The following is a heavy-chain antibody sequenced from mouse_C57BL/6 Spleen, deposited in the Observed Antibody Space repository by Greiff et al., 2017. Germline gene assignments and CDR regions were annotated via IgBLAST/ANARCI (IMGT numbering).Heavy chain of an antibody. CDR1: GYSLTSYA. D-gene: IGHD1-1*01. CDR2: IWPGGGT. Sequence: VMLVESGPGLVAPSPCLSITCTVSGYSLTSYAISWVRQPPGKGLEWLGVIWPGGGTNYNSAFKSRLSISKDNSKNQVSLKMNSLLTDDTARYYCARHCGSSRWYFDVWGTGTTVTVSS. CDR3: ARHCGSSRWYFDV. V-gene: IGHV2-9-1*01. J-gene: IGHJ1*03.